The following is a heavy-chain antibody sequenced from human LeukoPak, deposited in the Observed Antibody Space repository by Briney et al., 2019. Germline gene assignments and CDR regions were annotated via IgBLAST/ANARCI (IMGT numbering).Heavy chain of an antibody. D-gene: IGHD6-13*01. J-gene: IGHJ4*02. CDR1: GYTFISYG. CDR2: ISAYNGNT. V-gene: IGHV1-18*01. CDR3: ARVPPVGQQLVTDY. Sequence: GASVKVSCKASGYTFISYGISWVRQAPGQGLEWMGWISAYNGNTNYAQKLQGRVTMTTDTSTSTAYMELRSLRSDDTAVYYCARVPPVGQQLVTDYWGQGTLVTVSS.